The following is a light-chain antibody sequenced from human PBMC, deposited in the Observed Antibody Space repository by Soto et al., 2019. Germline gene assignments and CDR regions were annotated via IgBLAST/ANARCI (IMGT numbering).Light chain of an antibody. V-gene: IGLV2-14*03. CDR1: SSDVGAYNY. CDR2: DVS. J-gene: IGLJ2*01. CDR3: SSYTSSSIVV. Sequence: QSALTQPASVSGSPGHSITISCTGTSSDVGAYNYVSWYQQHPGKAPKLMIFDVSNRPSGVSNRFSGSKSGNTASLTISGLQAEDEADYYCSSYTSSSIVVFGGGTKVTVL.